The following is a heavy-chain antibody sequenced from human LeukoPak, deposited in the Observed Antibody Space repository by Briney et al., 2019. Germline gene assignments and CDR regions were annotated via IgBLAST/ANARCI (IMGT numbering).Heavy chain of an antibody. Sequence: GGSLRLSCTASGLFFSTSCMHWVRQPPGKGLQWVAFIKRDETERWILDSVKGRFTISRDNSKNTLYLEMNSLTTEDAAVYYCVRAVLLAVGDTFDIWGQGTMVTVSS. V-gene: IGHV3-30*19. CDR3: VRAVLLAVGDTFDI. J-gene: IGHJ3*02. CDR1: GLFFSTSC. CDR2: IKRDETER. D-gene: IGHD2-21*01.